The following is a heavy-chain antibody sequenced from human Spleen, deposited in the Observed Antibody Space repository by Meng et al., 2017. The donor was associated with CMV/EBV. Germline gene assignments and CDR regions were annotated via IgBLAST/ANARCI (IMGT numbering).Heavy chain of an antibody. V-gene: IGHV3-23*03. Sequence: GESLKISCAASGFTFSSYAMSWVRQATGKGLEWVSLIYSSGCTTYHADSVKGRFTISRDNSKNTLYLQMNSLRAEDTAVYYCAKVHTSGWQGLGPFDYWCQGTLVTVSS. CDR1: GFTFSSYA. J-gene: IGHJ4*02. D-gene: IGHD6-19*01. CDR3: AKVHTSGWQGLGPFDY. CDR2: IYSSGCTT.